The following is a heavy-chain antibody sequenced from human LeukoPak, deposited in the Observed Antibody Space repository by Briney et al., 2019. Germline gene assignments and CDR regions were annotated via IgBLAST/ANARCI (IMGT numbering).Heavy chain of an antibody. V-gene: IGHV3-7*01. CDR3: ARDAAGYDP. D-gene: IGHD6-13*01. Sequence: GGSLRLSCAASGFTFNTFWMSWVRQTPGKGLEWAANIKEDGTKKYYVDSVKGRFTISRDNAENSLYLQMNSLRAEGTAVYYCARDAAGYDPWGQGTLVTVSS. J-gene: IGHJ5*02. CDR1: GFTFNTFW. CDR2: IKEDGTKK.